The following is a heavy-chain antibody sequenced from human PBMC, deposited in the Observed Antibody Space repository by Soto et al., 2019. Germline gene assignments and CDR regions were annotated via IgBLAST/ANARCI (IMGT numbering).Heavy chain of an antibody. CDR3: ARGDATKIVVTTYYAMDV. D-gene: IGHD4-17*01. Sequence: QVQLVQSGAEVKKPGSSVKVSCKASGGSLSNYGISWVRQAPGQGHEWMGGIIPVFGTANYAQKFQGRVTITADESTNIVYMDVTSLRSEDTAVYYCARGDATKIVVTTYYAMDVWGQGTTATVSS. J-gene: IGHJ6*02. CDR2: IIPVFGTA. V-gene: IGHV1-69*12. CDR1: GGSLSNYG.